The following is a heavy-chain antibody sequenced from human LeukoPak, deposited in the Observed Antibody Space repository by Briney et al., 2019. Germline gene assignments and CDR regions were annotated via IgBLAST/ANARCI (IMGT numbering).Heavy chain of an antibody. Sequence: PGGSLRLSCAPSGVNFNTAWMSWARQAPGKGLEWVGRIKSNNDGGSSEYSVPVKGRFTISKDDSQKTLYLQMNNLKTEDTAVYFCSTFTAYGWGQGSLVTVSS. V-gene: IGHV3-15*01. J-gene: IGHJ4*02. D-gene: IGHD4-17*01. CDR1: GVNFNTAW. CDR2: IKSNNDGGSS. CDR3: STFTAYG.